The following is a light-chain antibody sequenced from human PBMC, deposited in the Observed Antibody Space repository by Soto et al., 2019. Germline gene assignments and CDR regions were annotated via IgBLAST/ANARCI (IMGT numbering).Light chain of an antibody. Sequence: EIVMTQSPATLSVSPGERATLSCRASQSVSSNLAWYQRKPGQAPRLLIYCASTRATGIPDRFSGSGFGTEFTLTISSLRSEDFAVYYFQPYNNWTWTVGQGTKVESK. CDR2: CAS. CDR1: QSVSSN. J-gene: IGKJ1*01. CDR3: QPYNNWTWT. V-gene: IGKV3-15*01.